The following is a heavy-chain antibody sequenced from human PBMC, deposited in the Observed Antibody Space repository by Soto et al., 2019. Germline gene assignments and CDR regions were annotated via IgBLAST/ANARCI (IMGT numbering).Heavy chain of an antibody. Sequence: EVQLLESGGGLVQPGGSLRLSCAASGLTFSHNAMSWVRQAPGKGLEWVSTISGNGRVTYYTDSMKGRFTISRDNSKNTVYMQMNSLRAEDTAVYYCANRGDDIKFFQHWGQGTLVTVSS. CDR1: GLTFSHNA. J-gene: IGHJ1*01. CDR2: ISGNGRVT. D-gene: IGHD2-21*02. V-gene: IGHV3-23*01. CDR3: ANRGDDIKFFQH.